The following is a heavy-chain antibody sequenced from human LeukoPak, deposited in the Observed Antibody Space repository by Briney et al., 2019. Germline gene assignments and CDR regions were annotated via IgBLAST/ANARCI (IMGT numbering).Heavy chain of an antibody. CDR2: INPNSGGT. V-gene: IGHV1-2*02. CDR3: ARVFAVAGTRRVYFQH. Sequence: ASVKVSCNASGYTFTGYYMHWVRQAPGQGLEWMGWINPNSGGTNYAQKFQGRVTMTRDTSISTAYMELSRLRSDDTAVYYCARVFAVAGTRRVYFQHWGQGTLVSVYS. D-gene: IGHD6-19*01. J-gene: IGHJ1*01. CDR1: GYTFTGYY.